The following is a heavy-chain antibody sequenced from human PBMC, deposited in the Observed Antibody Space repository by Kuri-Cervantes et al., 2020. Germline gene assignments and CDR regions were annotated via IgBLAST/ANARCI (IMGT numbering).Heavy chain of an antibody. CDR1: GFTFSSYS. J-gene: IGHJ6*02. V-gene: IGHV3-48*01. Sequence: GGSLRLSCAASGFTFSSYSMNWVRQAPGKGLEWVSYISSSSSTIYYADSVKGRFTISRDNSKNTLYLQMNSLRAEDTAVYYCASTTCEGGGSCYHWESVEGMDVWGQGTTVTVSS. CDR3: ASTTCEGGGSCYHWESVEGMDV. D-gene: IGHD2-15*01. CDR2: ISSSSSTI.